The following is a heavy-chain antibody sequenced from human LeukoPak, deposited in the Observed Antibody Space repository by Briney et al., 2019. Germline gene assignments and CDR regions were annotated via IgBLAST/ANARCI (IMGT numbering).Heavy chain of an antibody. J-gene: IGHJ4*02. CDR3: ARAWPMRKSLVLGLY. CDR1: GYTFTSYD. V-gene: IGHV1-8*01. Sequence: ASVKVSCKASGYTFTSYDINWVRQATGQGLEWMGWMNPNSGNTGYAQKFQGRVTMTRNTSISTAYVELSSLRSEDTAVYYCARAWPMRKSLVLGLYWGQGTLVTVSS. D-gene: IGHD6-13*01. CDR2: MNPNSGNT.